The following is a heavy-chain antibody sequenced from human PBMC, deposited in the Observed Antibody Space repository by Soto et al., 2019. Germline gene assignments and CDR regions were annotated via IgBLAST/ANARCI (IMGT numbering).Heavy chain of an antibody. CDR3: AKYACSDSTCYGGVEF. Sequence: RESLKISCKGSGYSFTSYWISWVRQMPGKGLEWMGIIYPGDSDTRYSPSFQGQVTISADKSISTAYLQWSSLKASDTAMYYCAKYACSDSTCYGGVEFWGQGTPGTVSS. CDR1: GYSFTSYW. D-gene: IGHD5-18*01. J-gene: IGHJ4*02. V-gene: IGHV5-51*01. CDR2: IYPGDSDT.